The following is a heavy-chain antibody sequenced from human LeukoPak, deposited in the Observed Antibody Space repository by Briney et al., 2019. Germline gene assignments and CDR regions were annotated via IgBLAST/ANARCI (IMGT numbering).Heavy chain of an antibody. CDR1: GFTFSSYA. Sequence: GGSLRLSCAASGFTFSSYAMSWVRRAPGKGLEWVSAISGSGGSTYYADSVKGRFTISRDNSKNTLYLQMNSLRAEDTAVYYCAKDRGYSSSWGYFDYWGQGTLVTVSS. CDR3: AKDRGYSSSWGYFDY. J-gene: IGHJ4*02. CDR2: ISGSGGST. D-gene: IGHD6-13*01. V-gene: IGHV3-23*01.